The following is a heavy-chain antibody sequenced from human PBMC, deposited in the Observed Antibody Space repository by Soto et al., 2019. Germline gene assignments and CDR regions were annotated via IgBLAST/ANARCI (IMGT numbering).Heavy chain of an antibody. CDR2: IYWNDDK. CDR1: GFSLSTSGVG. V-gene: IGHV2-5*01. J-gene: IGHJ4*02. CDR3: RHSVSRSFHHPACEFDY. Sequence: SGPTLVNPTQTLTLTCTFSGFSLSTSGVGVGWIRQPPGKALEWLALIYWNDDKRYSPSLKSRLTITKDTSKNQVVLTMTNMYSFDTATYYCRHSVSRSFHHPACEFDYWGQGTLVTVSS. D-gene: IGHD6-6*01.